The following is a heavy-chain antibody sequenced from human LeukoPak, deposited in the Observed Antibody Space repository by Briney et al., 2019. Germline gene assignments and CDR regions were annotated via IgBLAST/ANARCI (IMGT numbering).Heavy chain of an antibody. J-gene: IGHJ5*02. CDR1: GINFNNTW. V-gene: IGHV3-11*01. Sequence: GGSLRLSCTASGINFNNTWMSWVRQAPGKGLEWVSYISSSGSTIYYADSVKGRFTISRDNAKNSLYLQMNSLRAEDTAVYYCARDLWEDIVVVPAAEGDWFDPWGQGTLVTVSS. CDR2: ISSSGSTI. CDR3: ARDLWEDIVVVPAAEGDWFDP. D-gene: IGHD2-2*01.